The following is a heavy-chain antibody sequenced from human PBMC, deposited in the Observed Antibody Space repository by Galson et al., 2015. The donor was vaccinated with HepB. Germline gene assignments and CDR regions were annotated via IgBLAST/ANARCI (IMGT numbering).Heavy chain of an antibody. Sequence: SVTVSCKASGSDFSDFYIHWVRQAPGQGLEWMGWIDPNSGVTRYADKFQGGVTMTRDTSITTAYLELRRLKSDDTAVYYCATALRGNKYGRDYHGMDVWGQGTTVTVSS. V-gene: IGHV1-2*02. D-gene: IGHD5-18*01. CDR1: GSDFSDFY. CDR3: ATALRGNKYGRDYHGMDV. J-gene: IGHJ6*02. CDR2: IDPNSGVT.